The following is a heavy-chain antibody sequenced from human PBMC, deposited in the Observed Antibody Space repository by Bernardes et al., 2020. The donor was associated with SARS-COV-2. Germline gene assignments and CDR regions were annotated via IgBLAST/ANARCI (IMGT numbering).Heavy chain of an antibody. CDR1: GFTLRRYS. D-gene: IGHD2-2*01. CDR2: ISNSRKYI. J-gene: IGHJ6*02. CDR3: ARVNPGYCSSTSCFDYYYFGMDV. V-gene: IGHV3-21*01. Sequence: GGVLRPSRAASGFTLRRYSMDWGRPAPGKGLEWGSTISNSRKYIKYADPVKGRITNSRDNAKNSLYLQMNSLRAEDTAVYYCARVNPGYCSSTSCFDYYYFGMDVWGQGTTVTVSS.